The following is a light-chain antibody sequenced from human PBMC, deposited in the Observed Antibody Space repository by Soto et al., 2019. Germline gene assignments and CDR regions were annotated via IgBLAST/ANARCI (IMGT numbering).Light chain of an antibody. Sequence: DIQMTQSPSFVPASVGDRVTITCRASQGISSWLAWYQHKPGRAPKLLIHAASNLESGVPSRFSCSGSGTDFTLTISSLQPEDFATYYCQQTTSFPLTFGGGTKVEIK. CDR2: AAS. CDR3: QQTTSFPLT. CDR1: QGISSW. V-gene: IGKV1-12*01. J-gene: IGKJ4*01.